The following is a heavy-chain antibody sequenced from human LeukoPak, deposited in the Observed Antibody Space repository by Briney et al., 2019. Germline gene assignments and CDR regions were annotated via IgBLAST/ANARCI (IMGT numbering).Heavy chain of an antibody. J-gene: IGHJ3*02. CDR1: GFTFSSYA. D-gene: IGHD1-26*01. Sequence: PTGGSLRLSCAASGFTFSSYAMSWVRQAPGKGLEWVSGISDSGDITYYADSVKGRFTISRDNSKNTLYVQMNSLRVEDKAVYYCAKDRRGGSYYAATLDIWGQGTMVTVSS. CDR2: ISDSGDIT. V-gene: IGHV3-23*01. CDR3: AKDRRGGSYYAATLDI.